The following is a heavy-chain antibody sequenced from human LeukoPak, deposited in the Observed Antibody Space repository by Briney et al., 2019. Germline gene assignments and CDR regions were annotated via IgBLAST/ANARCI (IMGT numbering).Heavy chain of an antibody. V-gene: IGHV4-38-2*01. Sequence: SETLSLTCAVSGCSISSGYYWGWIRQPPGKGLEWIGSIYHSGSTYYNPSLKSRVTISVDTSKNQFSLKLSSVTAADTAVYYCASLDCSSTSCSIRGYYWGQGTLVTVSS. D-gene: IGHD2-2*01. CDR2: IYHSGST. CDR3: ASLDCSSTSCSIRGYY. J-gene: IGHJ4*02. CDR1: GCSISSGYY.